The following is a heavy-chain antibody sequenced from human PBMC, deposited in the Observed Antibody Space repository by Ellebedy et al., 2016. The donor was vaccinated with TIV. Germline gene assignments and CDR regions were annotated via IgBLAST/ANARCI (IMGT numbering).Heavy chain of an antibody. CDR2: IKSKTDGGAA. CDR1: GFTFSNAW. V-gene: IGHV3-15*01. Sequence: PGGSLRLSCAASGFTFSNAWMNWVRQAPGKGREWVGRIKSKTDGGAADYAAPVKGRFTISRDDSKNTLYLQMNSLKTEDTAVYFCTTVYRYNYDSVWGQGTLVTVSS. CDR3: TTVYRYNYDSV. J-gene: IGHJ4*02. D-gene: IGHD5-18*01.